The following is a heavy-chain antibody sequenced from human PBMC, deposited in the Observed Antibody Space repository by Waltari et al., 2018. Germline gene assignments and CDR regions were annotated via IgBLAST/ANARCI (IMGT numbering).Heavy chain of an antibody. D-gene: IGHD6-13*01. V-gene: IGHV1-69*08. CDR3: ARDNQQLPNWFDP. J-gene: IGHJ5*02. Sequence: QVQLVQSGAEVKKPGSSVQVSCKASGGTFSSYTISWVRQAPGQGLEWMGRIIPILGIANYAQKFQGRVTITADKSTSTAYMELSSLRSEDTAVYYCARDNQQLPNWFDPWGQGTLVTVSS. CDR1: GGTFSSYT. CDR2: IIPILGIA.